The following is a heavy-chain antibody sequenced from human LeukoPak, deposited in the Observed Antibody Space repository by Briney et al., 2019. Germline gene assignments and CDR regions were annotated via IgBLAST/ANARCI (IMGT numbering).Heavy chain of an antibody. CDR1: GFTFSNYG. J-gene: IGHJ3*02. Sequence: PGGSLRLSCAASGFTFSNYGIHWVHQAPGKGLEWVSYISGTSDTIYYADSVKGRFTISRDNAKNSLYLQMNSLRAEDTAVYYCARDGEGIAVSRAFDTWGQGTMVTVSS. D-gene: IGHD6-19*01. V-gene: IGHV3-48*04. CDR2: ISGTSDTI. CDR3: ARDGEGIAVSRAFDT.